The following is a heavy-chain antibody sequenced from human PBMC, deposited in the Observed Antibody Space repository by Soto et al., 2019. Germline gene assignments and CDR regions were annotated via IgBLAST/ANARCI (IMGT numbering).Heavy chain of an antibody. CDR3: ARGGGYCSGGTCYLYGMDV. D-gene: IGHD2-15*01. V-gene: IGHV1-2*04. J-gene: IGHJ6*02. CDR2: INPKSGGT. Sequence: SGAEVKKPGASVKVSCKSSEYTFAGYYMHWVRQAPGQGLEWMGWINPKSGGTNYAQKFQGWVTMTRDTSIRTAYMELRRLKSDDTAVYYCARGGGYCSGGTCYLYGMDVWGQGTTVTVSS. CDR1: EYTFAGYY.